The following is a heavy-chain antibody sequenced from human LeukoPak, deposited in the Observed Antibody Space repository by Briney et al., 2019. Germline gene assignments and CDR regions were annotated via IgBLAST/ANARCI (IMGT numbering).Heavy chain of an antibody. Sequence: GASVKVSCKASGYTFTSYGISWVRQAPGQGLEWTGWISAYNGNTNYAQKLQGRVAMTTDTSTSTAYMELRSLRSDDTAVYYCARVAWFGESNYYYYGMDVWGQGTTVTVSS. CDR2: ISAYNGNT. J-gene: IGHJ6*02. CDR3: ARVAWFGESNYYYYGMDV. CDR1: GYTFTSYG. V-gene: IGHV1-18*01. D-gene: IGHD3-10*01.